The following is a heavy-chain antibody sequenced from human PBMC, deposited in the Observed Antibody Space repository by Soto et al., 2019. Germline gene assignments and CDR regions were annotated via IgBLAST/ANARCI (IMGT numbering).Heavy chain of an antibody. Sequence: GGCLRLSCAACGFTFSSYSMNWVRQAPGKGLEWVSSISSSSSYIYYADSVKGRFTISRDSAKNSLYLQMNSLRAEDTAVYYCARDGSAAATTYYYYYYGMDVCRQRTTVTVSS. CDR3: ARDGSAAATTYYYYYYGMDV. V-gene: IGHV3-21*01. D-gene: IGHD2-2*01. CDR1: GFTFSSYS. J-gene: IGHJ6*02. CDR2: ISSSSSYI.